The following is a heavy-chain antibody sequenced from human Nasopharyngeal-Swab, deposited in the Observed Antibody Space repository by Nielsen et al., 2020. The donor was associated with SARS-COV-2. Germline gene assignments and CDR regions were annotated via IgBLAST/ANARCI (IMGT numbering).Heavy chain of an antibody. J-gene: IGHJ2*01. Sequence: SETLSLTCAVYGGSFSGYYWSWIRQPPGKGLEWIGEINHSGSTNYNPSLKSRVTISVDTSKNQFSLKLSSVTAADTAVYYCARSVFRWYFDLWGRGTLVTVSS. V-gene: IGHV4-34*01. CDR3: ARSVFRWYFDL. CDR2: INHSGST. CDR1: GGSFSGYY.